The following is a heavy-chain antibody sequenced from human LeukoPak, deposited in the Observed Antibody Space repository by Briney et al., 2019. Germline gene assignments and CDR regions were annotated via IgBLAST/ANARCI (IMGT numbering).Heavy chain of an antibody. CDR3: ANVGSYSGYAEYFQH. Sequence: GGSLRLSCAASGLSFSSYGMHWVRQAPGKGLEWVAFIQYDGSNKFYADSVKGRFTISRDNSKNTLYLQMNSLRAEDTAVYYCANVGSYSGYAEYFQHWGQGTLVTVSS. CDR1: GLSFSSYG. CDR2: IQYDGSNK. J-gene: IGHJ1*01. V-gene: IGHV3-30*12. D-gene: IGHD1-26*01.